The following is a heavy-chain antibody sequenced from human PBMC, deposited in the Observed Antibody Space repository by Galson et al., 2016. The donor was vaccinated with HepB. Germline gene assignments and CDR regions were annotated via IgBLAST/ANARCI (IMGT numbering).Heavy chain of an antibody. CDR2: ISGSSTYT. CDR1: GLSFSDYY. J-gene: IGHJ4*02. Sequence: SLRLPCAVSGLSFSDYYMGWLRQAPGTGLEWVSYISGSSTYTNHGDSMKGRFTISRDNAKNSVYLQMNRLRAEDTAVYYCATSGNYFLSPFDYWGQGALVTVSS. V-gene: IGHV3-11*03. D-gene: IGHD3-22*01. CDR3: ATSGNYFLSPFDY.